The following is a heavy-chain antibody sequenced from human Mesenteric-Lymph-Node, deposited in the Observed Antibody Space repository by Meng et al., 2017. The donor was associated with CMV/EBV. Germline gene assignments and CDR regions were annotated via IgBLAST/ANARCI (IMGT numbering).Heavy chain of an antibody. V-gene: IGHV4-34*01. Sequence: VRLHPWGAGLFNPSVTLSVTCAVYGGSFSGYYWNLIRQSPEKGLEWIGEINHSGSTTYNPSFTSRIIISGDPSTNQISLNMSSVTAADTAVYYCARGSSYDILTGYFDYWGQGALVTVSS. CDR1: GGSFSGYY. CDR3: ARGSSYDILTGYFDY. D-gene: IGHD3-9*01. J-gene: IGHJ4*02. CDR2: INHSGST.